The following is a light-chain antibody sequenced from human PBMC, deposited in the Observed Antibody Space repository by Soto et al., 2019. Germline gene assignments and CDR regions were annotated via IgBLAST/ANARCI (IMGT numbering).Light chain of an antibody. CDR3: QVRTNWSIA. Sequence: IVLTQSPATLSLSPGERATLSCRASQSVSSSLAWYQQKPGQAPRLLIYDASNRATGIPARFSGTGSGTDFTLTINNLEPEDFAVYYCQVRTNWSIAFGRGTRLEIK. V-gene: IGKV3-11*01. CDR2: DAS. CDR1: QSVSSS. J-gene: IGKJ5*01.